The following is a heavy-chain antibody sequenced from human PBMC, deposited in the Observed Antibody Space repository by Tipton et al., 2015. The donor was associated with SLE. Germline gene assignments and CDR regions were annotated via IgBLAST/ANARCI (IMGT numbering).Heavy chain of an antibody. D-gene: IGHD2-15*01. CDR2: INTYNGNT. Sequence: QLVQSGDEVKKPGASVKVSCKASGYTFISYGITWVRQAPGQGLEWMGWINTYNGNTNYAQKVQARVTMTTDTSTSTVYMELRSRLAERWAVFGSGRDPPVVAAALMDYWGQGSLVTVSS. CDR3: GRDPPVVAAALMDY. CDR1: GYTFISYG. J-gene: IGHJ4*02. V-gene: IGHV1-18*01.